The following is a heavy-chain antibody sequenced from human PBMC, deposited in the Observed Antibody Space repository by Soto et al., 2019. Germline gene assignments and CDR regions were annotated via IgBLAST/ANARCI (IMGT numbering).Heavy chain of an antibody. CDR3: ATHREGATYYFDY. V-gene: IGHV1-58*01. Sequence: QMQLVQSGPEVKKPGTSVKASCKASTFTFTSSAVQWVRQARGQRLEWIGWIVVGSGNTKYAQNFQERATITRDMSSGTGYLEVSSLRSEDTAVYYCATHREGATYYFDYWGQGTLLTVSS. D-gene: IGHD1-26*01. CDR1: TFTFTSSA. J-gene: IGHJ4*02. CDR2: IVVGSGNT.